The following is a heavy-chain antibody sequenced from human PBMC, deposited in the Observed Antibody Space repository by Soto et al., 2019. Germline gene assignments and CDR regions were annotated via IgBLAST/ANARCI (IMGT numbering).Heavy chain of an antibody. CDR1: SGSISGYY. V-gene: IGHV4-34*01. CDR2: INHSGST. CDR3: RDLYCSSFSGVGMDV. D-gene: IGHD6-13*01. Sequence: PSETLSLTCAVYSGSISGYYWSWIRQPPGKGLEWIGEINHSGSTNYNPSLKSRVTISVDTSKNQFSLKLSSVTAADTAVYYCRDLYCSSFSGVGMDVWGQGTTVTVSS. J-gene: IGHJ6*02.